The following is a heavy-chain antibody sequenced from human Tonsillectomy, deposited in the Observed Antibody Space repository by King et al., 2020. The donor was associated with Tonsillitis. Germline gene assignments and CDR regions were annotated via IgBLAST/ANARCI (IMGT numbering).Heavy chain of an antibody. J-gene: IGHJ5*02. Sequence: VQLQQWGAGLLKPSETLSLTCAVYGGSFSAYYWSWIRQPPGKGLVWIGEINHSGSTNYNPSLKSRVTISLDTSKNQFSLRLRSVTAADTAVYYCARGPEEEQQLVGDWFDPWGQGTLVTVSS. D-gene: IGHD6-13*01. CDR3: ARGPEEEQQLVGDWFDP. V-gene: IGHV4-34*01. CDR2: INHSGST. CDR1: GGSFSAYY.